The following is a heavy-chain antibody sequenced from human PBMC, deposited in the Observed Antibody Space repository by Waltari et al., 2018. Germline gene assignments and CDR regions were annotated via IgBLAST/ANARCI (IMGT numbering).Heavy chain of an antibody. Sequence: QVQLRQWGAGLLKPSETLSLPCAVYGGSFSGYYLRWIRQPPGTGLEWIGEINHSGSTNYNPSLKSRVTISVDTSKNQFSLKRSSVTAADTAVYYGARGRRYCSGGSCYPSRSDYWGQGTLVTVSS. J-gene: IGHJ4*02. D-gene: IGHD2-15*01. CDR3: ARGRRYCSGGSCYPSRSDY. CDR2: INHSGST. CDR1: GGSFSGYY. V-gene: IGHV4-34*01.